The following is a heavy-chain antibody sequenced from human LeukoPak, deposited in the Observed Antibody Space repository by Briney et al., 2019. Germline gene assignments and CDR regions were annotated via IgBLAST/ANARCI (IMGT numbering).Heavy chain of an antibody. D-gene: IGHD5-12*01. Sequence: PGGSLRLSCAASGFTFSASRMTWVRQAPGKGLEWVANINQDGSEKYYVDSVKGRFTISRDNAKSSLHLQMNSLRVEDTALYYCAGGFSGADFWGQGTLVTVSS. J-gene: IGHJ4*02. CDR1: GFTFSASR. CDR2: INQDGSEK. V-gene: IGHV3-7*03. CDR3: AGGFSGADF.